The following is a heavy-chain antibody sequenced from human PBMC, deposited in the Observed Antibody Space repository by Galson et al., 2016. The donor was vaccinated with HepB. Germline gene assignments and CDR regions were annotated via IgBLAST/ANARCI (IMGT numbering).Heavy chain of an antibody. D-gene: IGHD2-15*01. CDR3: ARGKFDCSGGTCHYYGMDV. CDR1: GLTFSRCD. Sequence: SLRLSCAASGLTFSRCDMHWVRQATGKGLEWVSAIGTAGATYYPGSVSGRFTISRENSKNSLYLQMNSLTAGDTAVYYCARGKFDCSGGTCHYYGMDVWGKGTTVTVSS. J-gene: IGHJ6*04. V-gene: IGHV3-13*01. CDR2: IGTAGAT.